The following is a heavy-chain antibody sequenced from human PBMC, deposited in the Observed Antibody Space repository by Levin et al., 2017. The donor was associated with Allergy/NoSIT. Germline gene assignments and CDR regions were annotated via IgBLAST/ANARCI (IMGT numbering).Heavy chain of an antibody. V-gene: IGHV1-24*01. CDR1: GYTLTELS. CDR2: FDPEDGET. Sequence: ASVKVSCKVSGYTLTELSMHWVRQAPGKGLEWMGGFDPEDGETIYAQKFQGRVTMTEDTSTDTAYMELSSLRSEDTAVYYCATGVVLRFLEWLPSVDYWGQGTLVTVSS. J-gene: IGHJ4*02. CDR3: ATGVVLRFLEWLPSVDY. D-gene: IGHD3-3*01.